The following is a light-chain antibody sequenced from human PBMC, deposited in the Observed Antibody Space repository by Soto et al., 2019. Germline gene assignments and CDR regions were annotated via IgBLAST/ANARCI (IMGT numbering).Light chain of an antibody. V-gene: IGKV4-1*01. CDR2: WAS. J-gene: IGKJ1*01. CDR3: QQYWSTPWT. CDR1: QSVLYSSNKKNY. Sequence: EIVMTKATYSQAVSLGESPTINTKSIQSVLYSSNKKNYLTWYQQKQGQPPNLLIYWASTRESGVPDRFSGSGSGTDFTLTISSLQAEDVAVYYCQQYWSTPWTSAQRAKV.